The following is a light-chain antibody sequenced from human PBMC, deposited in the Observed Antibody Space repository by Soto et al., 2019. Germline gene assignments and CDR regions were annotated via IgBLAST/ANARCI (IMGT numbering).Light chain of an antibody. V-gene: IGLV2-18*02. J-gene: IGLJ1*01. CDR3: SSYTSSSTYV. CDR2: EVS. Sequence: SLTQPPPVSRAPGQSVALSFTGTSNVVGTYNRVSWYQQPPGTAPKLMIYEVSNRPSGVPDRFSGSKSGNTASLTISGLQAEDEADYYCSSYTSSSTYVFGTGTKVTVL. CDR1: SNVVGTYNR.